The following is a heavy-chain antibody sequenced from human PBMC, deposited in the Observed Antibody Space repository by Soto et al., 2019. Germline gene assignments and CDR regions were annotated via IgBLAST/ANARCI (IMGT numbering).Heavy chain of an antibody. CDR3: AKSTTKSPTGGDYGDYGGDY. D-gene: IGHD4-17*01. J-gene: IGHJ4*02. V-gene: IGHV3-23*01. CDR2: ISGSCGST. CDR1: GFTFSSYA. Sequence: GGSLRLSCAASGFTFSSYAMSWVRQAPGKGLEWVSAISGSCGSTYYADSVKGRFTISRDNSKNTLYLKMNSLRAEDTAVYYCAKSTTKSPTGGDYGDYGGDYWGQGTLVTVSS.